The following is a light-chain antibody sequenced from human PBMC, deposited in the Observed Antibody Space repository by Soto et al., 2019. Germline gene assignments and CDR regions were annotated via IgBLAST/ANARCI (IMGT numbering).Light chain of an antibody. CDR1: QSVNSK. Sequence: EMVMTQSPVTLSVSPGERATLSCRASQSVNSKLAWYQQKPGQAPRLLIYGASTRAAGIPDRFSGSGSGTDFTLTISSLQSEDFAVYYCQQYDDWPCYTFGKGTKLEIK. CDR3: QQYDDWPCYT. V-gene: IGKV3-15*01. J-gene: IGKJ2*01. CDR2: GAS.